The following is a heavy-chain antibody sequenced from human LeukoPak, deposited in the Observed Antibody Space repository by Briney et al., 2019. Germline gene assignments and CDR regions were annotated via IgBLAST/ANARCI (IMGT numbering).Heavy chain of an antibody. J-gene: IGHJ4*02. D-gene: IGHD3-22*01. Sequence: SETLSLTCTVSGGSISSGDYYWSWIREHPGKGLEWIEYIYYSGSTYYNPSLKSRVTISVDTSKNQFSLKLSSVTAADTAVYYCARVQRDYYDSSRRYFDYWGQGTLVTVSS. CDR3: ARVQRDYYDSSRRYFDY. CDR2: IYYSGST. CDR1: GGSISSGDYY. V-gene: IGHV4-31*03.